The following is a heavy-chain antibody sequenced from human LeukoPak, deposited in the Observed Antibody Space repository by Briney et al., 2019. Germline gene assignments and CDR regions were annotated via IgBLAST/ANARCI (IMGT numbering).Heavy chain of an antibody. D-gene: IGHD3-22*01. CDR3: AAGNYYDSSGYYY. Sequence: SVKVSCKASGFTFTNPAVQWVRQARGQRLEWIGWIVVGSGNTNYAQKFQERVTITRDMSTSTAYMELSSLRSEDTAVYYCAAGNYYDSSGYYYWGQGTLVTVSS. CDR2: IVVGSGNT. CDR1: GFTFTNPA. J-gene: IGHJ4*02. V-gene: IGHV1-58*01.